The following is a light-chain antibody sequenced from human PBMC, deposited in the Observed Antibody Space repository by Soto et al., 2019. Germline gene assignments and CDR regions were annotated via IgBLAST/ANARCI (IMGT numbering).Light chain of an antibody. J-gene: IGKJ1*01. Sequence: DIQMTQSPSTLSASVGDKVTITCRASRDIDILLAWYQQNPGKAPKFLISRASILESGVPSRFSGSGSGTEFTLTISSLQPDDFATYYCQQYNNFSWTFGQGTQVEIK. V-gene: IGKV1-5*03. CDR1: RDIDIL. CDR3: QQYNNFSWT. CDR2: RAS.